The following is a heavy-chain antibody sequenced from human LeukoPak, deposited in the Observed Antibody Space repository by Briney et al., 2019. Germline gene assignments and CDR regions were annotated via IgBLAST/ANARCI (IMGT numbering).Heavy chain of an antibody. CDR1: GFTFSSYA. CDR3: VARYLDYGDYFVAFDI. Sequence: GGSLRLSCAASGFTFSSYAMSWVRQAPGKGLEWVSAISGSGGSTYYADSVKGRFTISRDNSKNTLYLQMNSLRAEDTAVYYCVARYLDYGDYFVAFDIWGQGTMVTVSS. V-gene: IGHV3-23*01. J-gene: IGHJ3*02. D-gene: IGHD4-17*01. CDR2: ISGSGGST.